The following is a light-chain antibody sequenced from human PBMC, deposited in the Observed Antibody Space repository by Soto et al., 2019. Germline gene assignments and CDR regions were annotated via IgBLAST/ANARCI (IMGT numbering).Light chain of an antibody. V-gene: IGKV1-5*01. CDR1: QSISSW. Sequence: DIQMTQSPSTLSGSVGDRVTITCRASQSISSWLAWYQQKPGKAPKLLIYDASSLESGVPSRFSGSGSGTEFTLTISSLQPDDFATYYCQQPGTFGQGTKVDIK. CDR3: QQPGT. CDR2: DAS. J-gene: IGKJ1*01.